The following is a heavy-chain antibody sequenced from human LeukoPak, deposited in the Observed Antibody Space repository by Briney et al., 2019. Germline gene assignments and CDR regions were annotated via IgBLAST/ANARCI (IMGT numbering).Heavy chain of an antibody. CDR1: GGTFSSYA. CDR3: ARGAGYCSSTSCHRVDNWFDP. CDR2: IIPIFGTA. Sequence: ASVKVSCKASGGTFSSYAISWVRQAPGQGLEWMGGIIPIFGTANYAQKFQGRVTITTDESTSTAYMELSSLRSEDTAVYYCARGAGYCSSTSCHRVDNWFDPWGQGTLVNVSS. J-gene: IGHJ5*02. D-gene: IGHD2-2*01. V-gene: IGHV1-69*05.